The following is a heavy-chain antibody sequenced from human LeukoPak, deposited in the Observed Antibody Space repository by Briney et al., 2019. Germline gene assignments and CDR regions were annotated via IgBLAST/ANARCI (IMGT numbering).Heavy chain of an antibody. CDR3: AKEVESYSRGYGAYFDD. J-gene: IGHJ4*02. D-gene: IGHD3-22*01. Sequence: PPGGSLRLSCAASGFTFSNYGIHWVRQAPGKGLEWVTFISYDGRNRHYVDSVKGRFTISRDNSKNTLYLQMNSLRTEDTALYYCAKEVESYSRGYGAYFDDWGQGTLVTVSA. CDR2: ISYDGRNR. V-gene: IGHV3-30*18. CDR1: GFTFSNYG.